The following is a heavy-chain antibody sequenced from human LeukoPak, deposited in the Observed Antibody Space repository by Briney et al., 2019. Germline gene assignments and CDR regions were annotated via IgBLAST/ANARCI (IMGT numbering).Heavy chain of an antibody. J-gene: IGHJ4*02. D-gene: IGHD5-12*01. CDR2: ISGTSNYI. CDR1: GFTFNIYS. CDR3: ARDRGYTQDY. V-gene: IGHV3-21*01. Sequence: GGSLRLSCAASGFTFNIYSMNWVRQAPGKGLEWVSSISGTSNYIYYADSVKGRFTISRDNAKNTLYLQMNSLRAEDTAVYYCARDRGYTQDYWGQGTLVTVSS.